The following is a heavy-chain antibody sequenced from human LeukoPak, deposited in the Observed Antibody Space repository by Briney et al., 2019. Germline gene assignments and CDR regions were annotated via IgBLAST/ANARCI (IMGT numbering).Heavy chain of an antibody. CDR3: ARGSDTDWYSSGFDY. Sequence: PGGSLRLSCAASEFSVGSNYMTWVRQAPGKGLEWVSLIYSGGSTYYADSVKGRFTISRDNSKNTLYLQMNSLRAEDTAVYYCARGSDTDWYSSGFDYWRQGTLVTVSS. V-gene: IGHV3-66*01. J-gene: IGHJ4*02. D-gene: IGHD2-21*02. CDR2: IYSGGST. CDR1: EFSVGSNY.